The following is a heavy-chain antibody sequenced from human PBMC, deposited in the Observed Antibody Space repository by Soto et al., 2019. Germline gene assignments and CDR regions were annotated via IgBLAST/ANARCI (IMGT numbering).Heavy chain of an antibody. CDR2: IYSSENT. CDR3: ARLNGYCISTNCHGYYGMDV. V-gene: IGHV4-39*01. CDR1: GVSVLSSSYS. J-gene: IGHJ6*02. D-gene: IGHD2-2*01. Sequence: PSGTLSLTCTFPGVSVLSSSYSWGWIREPPGKGLEWIGTIYSSENTYYNPSLMSRVTISVDTSKNQFSLKLSPVTAADTAVYYCARLNGYCISTNCHGYYGMDVWGQGTTVT.